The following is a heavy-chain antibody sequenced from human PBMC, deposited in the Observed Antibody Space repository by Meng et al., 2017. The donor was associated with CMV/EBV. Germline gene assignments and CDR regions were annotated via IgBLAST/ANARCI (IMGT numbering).Heavy chain of an antibody. CDR3: ARGPEVDYGDYVGLDY. CDR1: GGSISSYY. D-gene: IGHD4-17*01. J-gene: IGHJ4*02. Sequence: PLQASGPVLVKLSETLSLTCTVSGGSISSYYCSWIRQPAGKGLEWIGRIYPSGSTNYNPSLKSRVTMSVDTSKNQFSLKLSSVTAADTAVYYCARGPEVDYGDYVGLDYWGQGTLVTVSS. CDR2: IYPSGST. V-gene: IGHV4-4*07.